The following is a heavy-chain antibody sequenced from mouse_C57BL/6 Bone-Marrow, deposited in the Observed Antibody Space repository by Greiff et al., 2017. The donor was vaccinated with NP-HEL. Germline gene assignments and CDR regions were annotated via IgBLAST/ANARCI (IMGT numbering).Heavy chain of an antibody. D-gene: IGHD4-1*01. Sequence: DVMLVESGGGLVQPGGSLKLSCAASGFTFSDYYMYWVRQTPEKRLEWVAYISNGGGSTYYPDTVKGRFTISRDNAKNTLYLQMSRLKSEDTAMYYCARHAGTNFDYWGQGTTLTVSS. V-gene: IGHV5-12*01. CDR3: ARHAGTNFDY. J-gene: IGHJ2*01. CDR2: ISNGGGST. CDR1: GFTFSDYY.